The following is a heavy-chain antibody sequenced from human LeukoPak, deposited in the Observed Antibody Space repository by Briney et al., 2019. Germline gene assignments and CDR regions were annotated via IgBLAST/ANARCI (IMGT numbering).Heavy chain of an antibody. CDR1: GFTFSSYA. D-gene: IGHD1-14*01. CDR3: AKFLREGITGD. Sequence: GGSLRLSCAASGFTFSSYAMSGVRQAPGKGLEWVSAISGSGGSTYYADSVKGRFTISRDNSKNTLYLQMNSLRAEDTAVYYCAKFLREGITGDWGQGTLVTVSS. CDR2: ISGSGGST. V-gene: IGHV3-23*01. J-gene: IGHJ4*02.